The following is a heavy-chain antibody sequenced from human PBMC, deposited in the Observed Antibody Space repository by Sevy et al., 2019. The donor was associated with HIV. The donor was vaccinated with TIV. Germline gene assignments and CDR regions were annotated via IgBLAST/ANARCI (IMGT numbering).Heavy chain of an antibody. D-gene: IGHD2-8*02. CDR3: ARDTGKNY. V-gene: IGHV4-4*07. Sequence: SETLSLTCTVSGASITTYYWSWFRQPAGKGLEWIGRMHSGGNTNYNPSLQGRFTMSLDTSKNQFSLTLDFVTAADAAVYYCARDTGKNYWGQGILVTVSS. CDR2: MHSGGNT. J-gene: IGHJ4*02. CDR1: GASITTYY.